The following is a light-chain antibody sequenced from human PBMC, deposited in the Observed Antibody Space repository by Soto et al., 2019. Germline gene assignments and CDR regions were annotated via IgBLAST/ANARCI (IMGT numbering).Light chain of an antibody. CDR2: AAS. V-gene: IGKV1-39*01. Sequence: DIQMTQSPSSLSASVGDRVTITCRASQSISSYLNWYQQKPGKAPKLLIYAASSLQSGVPSRFSGSGSGTDFTLTISSLQPEDFATYYCQQSYSTPPNTFGQGTRLE. J-gene: IGKJ5*01. CDR3: QQSYSTPPNT. CDR1: QSISSY.